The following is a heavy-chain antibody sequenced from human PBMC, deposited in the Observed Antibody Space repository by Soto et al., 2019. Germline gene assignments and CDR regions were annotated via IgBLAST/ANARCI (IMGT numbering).Heavy chain of an antibody. V-gene: IGHV3-23*01. CDR2: ISGSGGST. Sequence: EVQLLESGGGLVQPGGSLRLSCAASGLTFSSYAMSWVRQAPGKGLEWVSAISGSGGSTYYADSVKGRFTISRDNSKNTLYLQMNSLRAEDTAVYYCAKVSTLRFLEWLPPTWYYGMDVWGQGTTVTVSS. CDR3: AKVSTLRFLEWLPPTWYYGMDV. CDR1: GLTFSSYA. J-gene: IGHJ6*02. D-gene: IGHD3-3*01.